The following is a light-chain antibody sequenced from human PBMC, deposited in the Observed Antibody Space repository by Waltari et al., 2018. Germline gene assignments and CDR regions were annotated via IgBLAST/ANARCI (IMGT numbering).Light chain of an antibody. Sequence: DIQTTQSPSSLSASVGDSVTITCRASQSISSYLSWYQQKPGKAPNLLIYGASSLQGGVPSRFSGSGSGTDFTLTISSLQPEDFATYYCQQSYSTPRTFGQGTKVEIK. CDR2: GAS. V-gene: IGKV1-39*01. CDR3: QQSYSTPRT. CDR1: QSISSY. J-gene: IGKJ1*01.